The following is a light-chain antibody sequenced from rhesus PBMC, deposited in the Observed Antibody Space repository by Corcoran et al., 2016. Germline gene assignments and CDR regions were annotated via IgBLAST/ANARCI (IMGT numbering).Light chain of an antibody. CDR1: QSISSW. J-gene: IGKJ4*01. CDR3: QQYSSSPLT. Sequence: DIQMTQSPSSLSASVGDTVTITCRASQSISSWLAWYQQKPGKAPKLLIYKASTLQSGVPSRFNCSGCGTDCTLTISSLQSEDFATYYCQQYSSSPLTFGGGTKVEIK. V-gene: IGKV1-22*01. CDR2: KAS.